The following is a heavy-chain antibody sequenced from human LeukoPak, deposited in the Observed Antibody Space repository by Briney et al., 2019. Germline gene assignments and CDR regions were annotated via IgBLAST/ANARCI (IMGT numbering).Heavy chain of an antibody. J-gene: IGHJ4*02. CDR1: GFTFTSSA. V-gene: IGHV1-58*02. D-gene: IGHD2-15*01. CDR3: AKAGAVVVVAAKYFDY. CDR2: IFVGSGNT. Sequence: AASVTVSCKASGFTFTSSAMQWVRQARGQRLEWIGWIFVGSGNTNYAQKFQERVTITRDMSTSTAYMELSSLRSEDTAVYYCAKAGAVVVVAAKYFDYWGQGTLVTVSS.